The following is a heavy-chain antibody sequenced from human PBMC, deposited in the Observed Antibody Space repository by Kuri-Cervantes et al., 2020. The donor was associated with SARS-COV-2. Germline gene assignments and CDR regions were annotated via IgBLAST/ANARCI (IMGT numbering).Heavy chain of an antibody. CDR3: ARDFDDLYYYYYMDV. J-gene: IGHJ6*03. Sequence: GESLKISCEVSGFLFSASAMHWVRQAPGKGLEWVAVISYDGSNKYYADSVKGRFTISRDNSKNTLYPQMNSLRAEDTAVYYCARDFDDLYYYYYMDVWGKGTTVTVSS. CDR1: GFLFSASA. V-gene: IGHV3-30-3*01. D-gene: IGHD3-3*01. CDR2: ISYDGSNK.